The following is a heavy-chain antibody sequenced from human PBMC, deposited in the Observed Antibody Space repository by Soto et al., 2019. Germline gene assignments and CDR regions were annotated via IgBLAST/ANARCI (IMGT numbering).Heavy chain of an antibody. CDR2: IWYDGSNK. CDR3: ARDRLYPVDGRYYSYGMDV. D-gene: IGHD3-9*01. J-gene: IGHJ6*02. V-gene: IGHV3-33*01. Sequence: LRLSCAASGFTFSSYGMHWVRQAPGKGLEWVAVIWYDGSNKYYADSVKGRFTISRDNSKNTLYLQMNSLRAEDTAVYYCARDRLYPVDGRYYSYGMDVWGQGTTVTVSS. CDR1: GFTFSSYG.